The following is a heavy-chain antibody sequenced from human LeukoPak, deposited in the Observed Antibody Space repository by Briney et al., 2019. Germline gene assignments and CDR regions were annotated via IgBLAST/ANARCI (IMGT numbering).Heavy chain of an antibody. V-gene: IGHV1-2*06. D-gene: IGHD1-7*01. Sequence: ASVKVSCKASRYTFTGYYMHWVRQAPGQGLEWMGRINPNSGGTNYAQKFQGRVTMTRDTSISTAYMELSRLRSDDTAVYYCASLSGITGTTPFDYWGQGTLVTVSS. J-gene: IGHJ4*02. CDR2: INPNSGGT. CDR3: ASLSGITGTTPFDY. CDR1: RYTFTGYY.